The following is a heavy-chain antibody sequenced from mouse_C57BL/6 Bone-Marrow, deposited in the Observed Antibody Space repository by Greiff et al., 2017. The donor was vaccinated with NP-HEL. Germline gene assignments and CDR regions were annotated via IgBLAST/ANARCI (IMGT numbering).Heavy chain of an antibody. Sequence: VQRVESGAELVRPGTSVKVSCKASGYAFTNYLIEWVKQRPGQGLEWIGVINPGSGGTNYNEKFKGKATLTAHKSSSTAYMQLSSLTSEDSAVYFCARPNYYGSRDYAMDYWGQGTSVTVSS. V-gene: IGHV1-54*01. CDR2: INPGSGGT. J-gene: IGHJ4*01. CDR1: GYAFTNYL. D-gene: IGHD1-1*01. CDR3: ARPNYYGSRDYAMDY.